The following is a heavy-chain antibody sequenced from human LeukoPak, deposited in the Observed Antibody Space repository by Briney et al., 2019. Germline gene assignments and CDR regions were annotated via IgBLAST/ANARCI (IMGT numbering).Heavy chain of an antibody. Sequence: GGSLRLSCAASGFTFSSYEMNWVRQAPGKGLEWVSYISNRGDTIFYADSVKGRFIISRDNAKNSLYLQMNSLRAEDTAVYYCASRTHRDGYNYFAYWGQGTLVTVSS. J-gene: IGHJ4*02. CDR3: ASRTHRDGYNYFAY. V-gene: IGHV3-48*03. CDR1: GFTFSSYE. CDR2: ISNRGDTI. D-gene: IGHD5-24*01.